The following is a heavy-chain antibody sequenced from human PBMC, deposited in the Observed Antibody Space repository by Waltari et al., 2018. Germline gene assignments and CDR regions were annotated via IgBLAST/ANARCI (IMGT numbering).Heavy chain of an antibody. D-gene: IGHD6-13*01. Sequence: QEQLVESGGGVVQPGGSLRLSCEASGFSFSDFPINWVRQAPGKGLEWVLVISYDGSNKHYADSVKGRFTISRDNSKNTLYLEMNSLRPEDKGMYYCAKGDSSTWTRMDVWGQGTTVTVSS. V-gene: IGHV3-30*18. J-gene: IGHJ6*02. CDR2: ISYDGSNK. CDR3: AKGDSSTWTRMDV. CDR1: GFSFSDFP.